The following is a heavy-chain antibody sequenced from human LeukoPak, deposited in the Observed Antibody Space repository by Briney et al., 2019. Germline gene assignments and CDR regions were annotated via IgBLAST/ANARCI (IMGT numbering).Heavy chain of an antibody. V-gene: IGHV4-39*07. J-gene: IGHJ4*02. CDR2: IYYSGST. Sequence: SETLSLTCTVSGGSISSYGHYWGWIRQPPGKGLEWIASIYYSGSTYYTPSLKSRVTISVDTSKNQFSLKLSSVTAADTAVYYCATFGDDSSGSSYDYWGQGTLVTVSS. D-gene: IGHD3-22*01. CDR3: ATFGDDSSGSSYDY. CDR1: GGSISSYGHY.